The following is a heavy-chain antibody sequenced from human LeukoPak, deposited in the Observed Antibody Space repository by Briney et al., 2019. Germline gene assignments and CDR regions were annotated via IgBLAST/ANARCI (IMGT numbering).Heavy chain of an antibody. CDR2: ISSSSSTI. CDR3: ARDLRYHSSGPLDY. D-gene: IGHD3-22*01. CDR1: GFTVSRYS. Sequence: GGSLRLSCAASGFTVSRYSMNRVRQAPGKGLEWVSYISSSSSTIYYADSVKGRFTISRDNANNSLYLQMNSLRDEDTAVYYCARDLRYHSSGPLDYWGQGTLVTVSS. V-gene: IGHV3-48*02. J-gene: IGHJ4*02.